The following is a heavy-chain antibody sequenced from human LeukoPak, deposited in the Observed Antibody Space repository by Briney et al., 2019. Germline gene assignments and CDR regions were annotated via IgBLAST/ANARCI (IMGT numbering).Heavy chain of an antibody. CDR2: IRYDGSNK. CDR1: GFTFSSYG. J-gene: IGHJ4*02. V-gene: IGHV3-30*02. Sequence: GGSLRLSCAASGFTFSSYGMHWVRQAPGKGLEWVAFIRYDGSNKYYADSVKGRFTISRDNSKNTLYLQMNSLRAEDTAVYYCAKDAHYDFWSGYFPYFDYWGQGTLVTVSS. D-gene: IGHD3-3*01. CDR3: AKDAHYDFWSGYFPYFDY.